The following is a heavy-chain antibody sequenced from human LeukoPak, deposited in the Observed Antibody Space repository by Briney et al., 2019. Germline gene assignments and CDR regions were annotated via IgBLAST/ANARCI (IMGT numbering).Heavy chain of an antibody. CDR3: ATNDPNNYGSGTHFDY. D-gene: IGHD3-10*01. V-gene: IGHV3-23*01. J-gene: IGHJ4*02. CDR1: GFTFSSYA. Sequence: PGGSLRLSCAASGFTFSSYAMSWVRQAPGKGLEWVSAISGSGGSTYYADSVKGRLTISRDNSKNTLYLQMNSLRAEDTAVYYCATNDPNNYGSGTHFDYWGQGTLVTVSS. CDR2: ISGSGGST.